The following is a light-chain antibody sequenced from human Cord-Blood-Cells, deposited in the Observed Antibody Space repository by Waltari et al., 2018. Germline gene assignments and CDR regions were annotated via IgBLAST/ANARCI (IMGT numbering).Light chain of an antibody. CDR1: SSDVGGYNY. Sequence: QSALTQPRSVSGSPGQSVTISCTGTSSDVGGYNYVSCYQQHPGKAPKLMIYDVSKRPSGVPDRFSGSKSGNTASLTTSGLQAEDEADYYCCSYAGSYTHWVFGGGTKLTVL. V-gene: IGLV2-11*01. J-gene: IGLJ3*02. CDR3: CSYAGSYTHWV. CDR2: DVS.